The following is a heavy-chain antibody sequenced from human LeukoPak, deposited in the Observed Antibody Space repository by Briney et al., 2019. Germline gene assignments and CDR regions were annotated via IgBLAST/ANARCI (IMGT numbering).Heavy chain of an antibody. V-gene: IGHV3-13*01. J-gene: IGHJ6*02. CDR1: GFTFRRYD. CDR3: ARDYYDSSRPSGMDV. CDR2: IGTAGDT. D-gene: IGHD3-22*01. Sequence: GGSLRLSCAASGFTFRRYDMHWVRQGTGKGLEWVSSIGTAGDTYYPGSVMGRFTIFRENAKNSLYLQMNSLRAEDTAVYYCARDYYDSSRPSGMDVWGQGATVTVSS.